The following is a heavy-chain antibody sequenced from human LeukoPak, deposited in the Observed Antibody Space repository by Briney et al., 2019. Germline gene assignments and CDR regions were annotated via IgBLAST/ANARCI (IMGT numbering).Heavy chain of an antibody. CDR2: ISGSGGST. J-gene: IGHJ4*02. Sequence: GGSLRLSCAASGFIFSSYAMSWVRQAPGKGLEWVSAISGSGGSTYYADSVKGRFTISRDNSKDTLYLQMNSLRAEDTAVYYCAKAQYQLLYDYWGQGTLVTVSS. D-gene: IGHD2-2*02. V-gene: IGHV3-23*01. CDR1: GFIFSSYA. CDR3: AKAQYQLLYDY.